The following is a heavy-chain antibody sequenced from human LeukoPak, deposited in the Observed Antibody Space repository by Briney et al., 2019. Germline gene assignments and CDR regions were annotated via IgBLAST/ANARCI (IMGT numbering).Heavy chain of an antibody. CDR1: GYSFTSYW. D-gene: IGHD2-15*01. J-gene: IGHJ6*03. V-gene: IGHV5-51*01. CDR3: ARHKIGYCSGGSCYPPTGYYYYMDV. CDR2: IYPGDSDT. Sequence: GESLKISCKGSGYSFTSYWIGWVRQMPGKGLEWMGIIYPGDSDTRYSPSFQGQVTISADKSISTAYLQWSSLKASDTAMYYCARHKIGYCSGGSCYPPTGYYYYMDVWGKGTTVTVSS.